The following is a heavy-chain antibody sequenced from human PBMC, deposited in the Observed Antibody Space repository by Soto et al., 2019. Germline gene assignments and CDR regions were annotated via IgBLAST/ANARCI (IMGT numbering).Heavy chain of an antibody. V-gene: IGHV3-9*01. CDR2: ISWNSGNR. D-gene: IGHD3-22*01. J-gene: IGHJ6*02. CDR1: GFIFNNYA. CDR3: AKDTGDSSGYYHYYYYGMDV. Sequence: EVQLVESGGGLVQPGRSLRLSCAASGFIFNNYAMHWVRQAPGKGLEWVSGISWNSGNRGYADSVKGRFTISRDNAENSLYLQMNSLRPEDTALYYCAKDTGDSSGYYHYYYYGMDVWGQGTTVTVSS.